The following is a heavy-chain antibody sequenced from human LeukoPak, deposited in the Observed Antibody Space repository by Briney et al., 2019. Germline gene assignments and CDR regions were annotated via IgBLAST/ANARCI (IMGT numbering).Heavy chain of an antibody. J-gene: IGHJ4*02. CDR1: GYTFTKYH. CDR3: ARDARAAAGTYPDY. V-gene: IGHV1-46*01. CDR2: INPSGGST. Sequence: ASVKVSCKASGYTFTKYHMHWVRQAPGQGLEWMGIINPSGGSTSYAQKFQGRVTMTRDMSTSTVYMELSSLRSEDTAVYYCARDARAAAGTYPDYWGQGTLVTVSS. D-gene: IGHD6-13*01.